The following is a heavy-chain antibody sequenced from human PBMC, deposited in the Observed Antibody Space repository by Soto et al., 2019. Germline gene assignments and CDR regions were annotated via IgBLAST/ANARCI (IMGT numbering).Heavy chain of an antibody. CDR2: ISYDGSNK. CDR1: GFTFSSYA. J-gene: IGHJ5*02. Sequence: GGSLRLSCTASGFTFSSYAMHWVRQAPGKGLEWVAVISYDGSNKYYADSVKGRFTISRDNSKNTMYLQMNSLRVEDTAVYYCAREAAGWFDPWGQGTLVTVS. CDR3: AREAAGWFDP. V-gene: IGHV3-30-3*01. D-gene: IGHD6-13*01.